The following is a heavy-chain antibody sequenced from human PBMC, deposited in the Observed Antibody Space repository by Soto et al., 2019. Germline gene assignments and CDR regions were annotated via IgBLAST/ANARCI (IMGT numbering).Heavy chain of an antibody. CDR2: IRGSGGST. J-gene: IGHJ4*02. CDR1: GFTFSSYA. D-gene: IGHD5-12*01. Sequence: EVQLLESGGGLVQPGGSLRLSCAASGFTFSSYAMSWVRQAPGKGLEWVSGIRGSGGSTYYADSVKGRFIISRDNSKNTLSLQMSSLRAEDTAVYYCAKDFKGYEVGYWGKGTLVTVSS. V-gene: IGHV3-23*01. CDR3: AKDFKGYEVGY.